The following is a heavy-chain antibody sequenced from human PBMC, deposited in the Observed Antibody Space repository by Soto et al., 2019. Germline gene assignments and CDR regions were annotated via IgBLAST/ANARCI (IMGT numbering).Heavy chain of an antibody. CDR1: GFTFCSYD. CDR2: IGTAGDT. J-gene: IGHJ4*02. Sequence: EVQLVESGGGLVQSGGSLRLSCAASGFTFCSYDMHWVRQATGKGLEWVSAIGTAGDTYYPGSVKGRFTISRENAKNSLYLQMNSLRAGDTAVYYCARAGFGSPFDYWGQGTLVTVSA. CDR3: ARAGFGSPFDY. V-gene: IGHV3-13*01. D-gene: IGHD3-16*01.